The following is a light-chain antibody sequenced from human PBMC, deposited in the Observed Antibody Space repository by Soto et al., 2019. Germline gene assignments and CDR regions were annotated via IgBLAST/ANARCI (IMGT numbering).Light chain of an antibody. CDR3: QQRSKWPPRRT. Sequence: EIVLTQSPATLSLSPGERATLSCRASQSVSSYLAWYQQKPGQAPRLLIYDASNRATGIPARFSGSGSGTDFALTISCLEPEDFAVYYCQQRSKWPPRRTFGQGTKVEIK. CDR1: QSVSSY. J-gene: IGKJ1*01. CDR2: DAS. V-gene: IGKV3-11*01.